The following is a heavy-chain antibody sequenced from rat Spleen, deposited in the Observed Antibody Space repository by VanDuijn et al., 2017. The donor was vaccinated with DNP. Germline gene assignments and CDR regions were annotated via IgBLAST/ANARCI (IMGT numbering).Heavy chain of an antibody. V-gene: IGHV2-6*01. Sequence: QVQLKESGPGPVQPSQTLSLTCTVSGFSLTSYTISWVRQPPGKGLEWIAAISSAGSTYYNSALKSRLSISRDTSKSQVFLKMNSLQTEDTAMYFCANNNYFDYWGQGVMVTVSS. J-gene: IGHJ2*01. CDR3: ANNNYFDY. CDR2: ISSAGST. CDR1: GFSLTSYT. D-gene: IGHD1-10*01.